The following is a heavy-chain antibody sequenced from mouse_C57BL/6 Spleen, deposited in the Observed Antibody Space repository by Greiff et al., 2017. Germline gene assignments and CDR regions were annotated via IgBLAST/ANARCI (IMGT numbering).Heavy chain of an antibody. J-gene: IGHJ2*01. CDR1: GFNIKDDY. CDR2: LDPENGDT. CDR3: TTVYYGRSVDY. V-gene: IGHV14-4*01. D-gene: IGHD1-1*01. Sequence: VQLKQSGAELVRPGASVKLSCTASGFNIKDDYMHWVKQRPEQGLEWIGWLDPENGDTEYASKFQGKATITADTSSNTAYLQLSSLTSEDTAVYYCTTVYYGRSVDYWGQGTTLTVSS.